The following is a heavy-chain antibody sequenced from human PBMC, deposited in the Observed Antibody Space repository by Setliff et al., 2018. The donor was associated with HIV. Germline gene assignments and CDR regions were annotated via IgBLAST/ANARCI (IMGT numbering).Heavy chain of an antibody. J-gene: IGHJ5*02. Sequence: SETLSLTCIVSGATITSSRWWSWVRQAPGKRPEWLGEIYHTGSTNYNPSLKSRVTISVDTSTNQFSLRVKSMTAADTAIYYCARRGSSWYSHWFDPWGQGTLVTVSS. V-gene: IGHV4-4*02. CDR3: ARRGSSWYSHWFDP. D-gene: IGHD6-13*01. CDR1: GATITSSRW. CDR2: IYHTGST.